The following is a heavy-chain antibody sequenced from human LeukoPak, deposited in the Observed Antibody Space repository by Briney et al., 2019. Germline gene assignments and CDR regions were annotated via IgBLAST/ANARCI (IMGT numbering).Heavy chain of an antibody. CDR3: ARDREGDILTGYHNWFDP. CDR2: ISSSSSAI. Sequence: PGGSLRLSCAASGFTLSSYAMNWVRQAPGKGLEWVSYISSSSSAIYYADSVKGRFTISRDNAKNSLYLQMNSLRDEDTAVYYCARDREGDILTGYHNWFDPWGQGTLVTVSS. CDR1: GFTLSSYA. D-gene: IGHD3-9*01. J-gene: IGHJ5*02. V-gene: IGHV3-48*02.